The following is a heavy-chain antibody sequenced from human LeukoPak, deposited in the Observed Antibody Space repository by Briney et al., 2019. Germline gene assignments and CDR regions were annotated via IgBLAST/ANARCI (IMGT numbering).Heavy chain of an antibody. Sequence: ASVTVSCKASGYTFTSYGISWVRQAPGQGLEWMGWISAYNGNTNYAQKLQGRVTMTTDTSTSTAYMELRSLRADDTAVYYCARDMSDFDFWSGYYTYYYYGMDVWGQGTTVTVSS. J-gene: IGHJ6*02. CDR1: GYTFTSYG. CDR2: ISAYNGNT. V-gene: IGHV1-18*01. CDR3: ARDMSDFDFWSGYYTYYYYGMDV. D-gene: IGHD3-3*01.